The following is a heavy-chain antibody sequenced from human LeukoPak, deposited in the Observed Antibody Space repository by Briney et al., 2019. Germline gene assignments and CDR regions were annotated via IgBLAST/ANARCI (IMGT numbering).Heavy chain of an antibody. CDR1: GFTFSSSW. Sequence: GGSLRLSCAASGFTFSSSWMHWVRQAPEKGLVWVSRINSDGSSTNYADSVKGRFTISRDNAKNTVYLQMNSLRAEDTALHYCASELSTGHWGQGILVTVSS. CDR2: INSDGSST. V-gene: IGHV3-74*01. CDR3: ASELSTGH. J-gene: IGHJ4*02. D-gene: IGHD2-2*01.